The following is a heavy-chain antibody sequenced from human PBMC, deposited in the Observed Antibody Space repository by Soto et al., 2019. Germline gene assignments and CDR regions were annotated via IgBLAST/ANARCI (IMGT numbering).Heavy chain of an antibody. D-gene: IGHD3-22*01. Sequence: SETLSLTCTVSGGSIISYYWSWIRQPPWKGLGWIGYIYYSGSTNYNPSLKSRVTISVDTSKNQFSLKLSSVTAADTAVYYCAGTYYYDSSGYYDLDYWGQGTLVTVSS. CDR1: GGSIISYY. CDR3: AGTYYYDSSGYYDLDY. CDR2: IYYSGST. V-gene: IGHV4-59*08. J-gene: IGHJ4*02.